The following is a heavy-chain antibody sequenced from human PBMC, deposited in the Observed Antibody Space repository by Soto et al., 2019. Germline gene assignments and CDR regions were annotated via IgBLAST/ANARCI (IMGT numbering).Heavy chain of an antibody. D-gene: IGHD3-22*01. CDR3: AKDRYDYYDSSGYYWPLDY. CDR1: GFTFSSYA. CDR2: ISGSGGST. J-gene: IGHJ4*01. Sequence: GGSLRVSCAASGFTFSSYAMSWVRQAPGKGLEWVSAISGSGGSTYYADSVKGRFTISRDNSKNTLYLQMNSLRAEDTAVYYCAKDRYDYYDSSGYYWPLDYWGQGTLVTVSS. V-gene: IGHV3-23*01.